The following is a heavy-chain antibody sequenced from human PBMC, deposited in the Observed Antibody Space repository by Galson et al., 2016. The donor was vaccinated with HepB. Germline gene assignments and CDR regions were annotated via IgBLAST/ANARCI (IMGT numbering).Heavy chain of an antibody. V-gene: IGHV4-61*02. D-gene: IGHD6-6*01. CDR3: AREDIAAYYIGS. CDR1: GGYVSSGSYY. J-gene: IGHJ4*02. CDR2: IYTTGTL. Sequence: TLSLTCNVSGGYVSSGSYYWSWVRQPAGKGLEWIGRIYTTGTLNYNPSLKSRVSISMDKSENQFSLRLTSVTAADTAFYYCAREDIAAYYIGSWGQGTLVIVSS.